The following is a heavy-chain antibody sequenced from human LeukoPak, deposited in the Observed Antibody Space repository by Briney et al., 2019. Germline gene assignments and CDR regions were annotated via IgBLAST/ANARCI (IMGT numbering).Heavy chain of an antibody. V-gene: IGHV1-18*01. CDR1: GYTFSNYG. CDR3: ARDGGAEVLGY. Sequence: ASVKVSCKASGYTFSNYGIHWVRQAPGHGLEWMGWISGINTNTNYAQKVQGRVTMTADTSTATAYMELRSLRSDDTAVYYCARDGGAEVLGYWGQGTLVTVSS. D-gene: IGHD2-15*01. J-gene: IGHJ4*02. CDR2: ISGINTNT.